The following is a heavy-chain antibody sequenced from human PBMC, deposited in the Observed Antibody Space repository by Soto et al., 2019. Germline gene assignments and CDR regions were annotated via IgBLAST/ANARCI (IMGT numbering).Heavy chain of an antibody. J-gene: IGHJ4*02. V-gene: IGHV3-74*01. CDR3: ARDSELFSRSGWYRASDY. CDR1: GFTFSNYW. CDR2: INSDGSNS. Sequence: GGSLRLSCAASGFTFSNYWMDWVRQAPGKGLVWVSRINSDGSNSSYAGSVQGRFTISRDNAKNTLYLQMNSLRAEDTAVYYCARDSELFSRSGWYRASDYWGQGTLVTVSS. D-gene: IGHD6-19*01.